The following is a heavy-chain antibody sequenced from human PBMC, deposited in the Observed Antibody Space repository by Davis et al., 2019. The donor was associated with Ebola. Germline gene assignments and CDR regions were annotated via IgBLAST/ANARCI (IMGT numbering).Heavy chain of an antibody. Sequence: GGSLRLSCAASGFTFRNHAMSWVRQAPGKGLAWVSSISDSGETTRYADSVKGRFTISRDNSKNTLYLQMNSLRAEDTAVYYCARGQQQLVPNYGMDVWGQGTTVTVSS. J-gene: IGHJ6*02. CDR2: ISDSGETT. V-gene: IGHV3-23*01. CDR1: GFTFRNHA. D-gene: IGHD6-13*01. CDR3: ARGQQQLVPNYGMDV.